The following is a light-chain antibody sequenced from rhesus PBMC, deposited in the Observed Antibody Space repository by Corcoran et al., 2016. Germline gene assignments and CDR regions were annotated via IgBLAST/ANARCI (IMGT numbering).Light chain of an antibody. J-gene: IGKJ4*01. V-gene: IGKV1-28*02. CDR2: AAT. CDR1: QGISSY. Sequence: DIQMTQSPSSLSASVGDTVTITCRASQGISSYLNWFQQKPGKAPKLLIYAATTLQSGVPSRFSGSGSATDFTRTISSLQPEDFATYYCQQYKGYPLTFGGGTKVEIK. CDR3: QQYKGYPLT.